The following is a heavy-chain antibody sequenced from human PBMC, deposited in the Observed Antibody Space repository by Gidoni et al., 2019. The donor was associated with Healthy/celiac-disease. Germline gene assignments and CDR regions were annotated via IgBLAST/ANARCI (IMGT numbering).Heavy chain of an antibody. Sequence: QAQRVQSGDEVKKRGSTEKVSCTASGGTFSSYSISWGRQAPGQGLEWMGGIIPIFGTANYAQKFQGRVTITADKSTITAYMELSSLRSEDTAVYYCARATTMVRGVIGGDWYFDLWGRGTLVTVSS. D-gene: IGHD3-10*01. CDR1: GGTFSSYS. V-gene: IGHV1-69*06. CDR3: ARATTMVRGVIGGDWYFDL. J-gene: IGHJ2*01. CDR2: IIPIFGTA.